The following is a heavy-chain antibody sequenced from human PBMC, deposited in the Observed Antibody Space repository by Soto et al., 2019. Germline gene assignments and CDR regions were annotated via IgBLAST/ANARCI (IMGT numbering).Heavy chain of an antibody. CDR3: ARTPYSSSSEGVYYYYGMDV. V-gene: IGHV1-69*13. D-gene: IGHD6-6*01. CDR1: GGTFSSYA. J-gene: IGHJ6*02. Sequence: SVKVSCKASGGTFSSYAISWVRQAPGQGLEWMGGIIPIFGTANYAQEFQGRVTITADESTSTAYMELSSLRSEDTAVYYCARTPYSSSSEGVYYYYGMDVWGQGTTVTVSS. CDR2: IIPIFGTA.